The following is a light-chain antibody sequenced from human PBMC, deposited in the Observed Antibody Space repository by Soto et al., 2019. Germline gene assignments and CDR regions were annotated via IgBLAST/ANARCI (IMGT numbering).Light chain of an antibody. V-gene: IGKV1-39*01. Sequence: DIQLTHSPDSLSASVGDRVTITCRASQTIRTFLNWYQQKSGKAPKVLIYSASTLQSGVPSRFRGSGSGKDFTLTINSLQPEDFATYYFKQSYNATRTFAGGTKVDIX. CDR3: KQSYNATRT. CDR1: QTIRTF. J-gene: IGKJ4*01. CDR2: SAS.